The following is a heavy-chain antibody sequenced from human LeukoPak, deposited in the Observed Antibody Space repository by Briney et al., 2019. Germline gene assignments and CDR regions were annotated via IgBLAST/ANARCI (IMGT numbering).Heavy chain of an antibody. CDR2: ISSNGGTT. CDR3: VKAWTTVATYYHY. D-gene: IGHD4-11*01. Sequence: GGSLRLSCSASGFTFSTYAMHWVRQAPGKGLEYVSAISSNGGTTYYADSVKGRFTISRDNPKNTLYLQMSSLRAEDTAVYYCVKAWTTVATYYHYWSQGTLVTVSS. CDR1: GFTFSTYA. J-gene: IGHJ4*02. V-gene: IGHV3-64D*09.